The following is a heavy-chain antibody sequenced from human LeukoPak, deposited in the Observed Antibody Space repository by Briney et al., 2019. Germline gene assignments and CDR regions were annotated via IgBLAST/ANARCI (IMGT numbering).Heavy chain of an antibody. D-gene: IGHD3-16*02. CDR3: ARHLIVDTFYYFYYMDV. Sequence: SETLSLTCTVPGGSISSYYWSWIRQPPGKGLEWIGYIYHSGSTDYNPSLKSRVTISVDTSKSQLSLKLSSVTAADTAVYYCARHLIVDTFYYFYYMDVWGKGTTVTVSS. CDR1: GGSISSYY. J-gene: IGHJ6*03. CDR2: IYHSGST. V-gene: IGHV4-59*08.